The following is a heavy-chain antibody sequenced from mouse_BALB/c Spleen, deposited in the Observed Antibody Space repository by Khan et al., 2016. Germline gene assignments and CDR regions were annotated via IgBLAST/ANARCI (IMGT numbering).Heavy chain of an antibody. J-gene: IGHJ1*03. V-gene: IGHV1-39*01. Sequence: VQLQQSGPELEKPGASVKISCKASGYSFTGYNMNWVKKSNGKSLEWIGNIDPYYGGTSYNQKFKGKATLTEDKSSSTAYMQLKSLTSEDSAVYFWSRWLVYYARRHFDVFGTETTVTVSS. CDR1: GYSFTGYN. CDR3: SRWLVYYARRHFDV. D-gene: IGHD1-1*01. CDR2: IDPYYGGT.